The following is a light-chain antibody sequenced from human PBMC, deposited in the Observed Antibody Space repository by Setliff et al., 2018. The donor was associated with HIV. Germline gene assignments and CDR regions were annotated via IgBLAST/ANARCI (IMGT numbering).Light chain of an antibody. CDR1: SSDIGGHNF. CDR3: AAWDDSLNGVV. Sequence: QSVLTQPASVSGSPGQSITISCAGSSSDIGGHNFVSWYQQDPGKAPKLMIYGVNNRPSGVSNRFSGSKSGNTASLTISGLRSEDEADYYCAAWDDSLNGVVFGGGTKVTVL. V-gene: IGLV2-14*01. J-gene: IGLJ2*01. CDR2: GVN.